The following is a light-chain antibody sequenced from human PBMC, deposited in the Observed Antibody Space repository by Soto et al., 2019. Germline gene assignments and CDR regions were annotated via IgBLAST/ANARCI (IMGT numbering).Light chain of an antibody. V-gene: IGKV3-15*01. CDR2: GAS. Sequence: EIVMTQSPATLSVSPGERATLSCRASQSVSSNLAWYQQKPGQAPRLLIHGASTRATGIPARFSGSASGTEFTLTISSLQSEDFVVYYCQQYNNWPRTFGQGTKVEIK. J-gene: IGKJ1*01. CDR1: QSVSSN. CDR3: QQYNNWPRT.